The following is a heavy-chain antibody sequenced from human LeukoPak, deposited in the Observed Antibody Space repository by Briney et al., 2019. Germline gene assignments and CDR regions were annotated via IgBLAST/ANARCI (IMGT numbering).Heavy chain of an antibody. J-gene: IGHJ4*02. CDR2: IYYSGIS. D-gene: IGHD3-22*01. V-gene: IGHV4-39*01. CDR1: GDSISTSSYY. Sequence: SETLSLTCTVSGDSISTSSYYWSWIRQPPGKGLEWLGSIYYSGISHYNPSLKRRVTIYVDTSRNQFSLHLYSVTAADTAVFYCARSDYYDYRQIDFWGQGTLVTVSS. CDR3: ARSDYYDYRQIDF.